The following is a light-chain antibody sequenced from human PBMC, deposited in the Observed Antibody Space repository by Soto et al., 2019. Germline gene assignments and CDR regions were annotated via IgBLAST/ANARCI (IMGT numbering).Light chain of an antibody. V-gene: IGKV1-5*03. CDR3: QQYNSYPWT. CDR1: QSISSW. J-gene: IGKJ1*01. CDR2: KAS. Sequence: DIQMTQSPSTLSASVGDRVTITCRASQSISSWLAWYQQKPGKAPKLLIYKASSLESGVPSRFSGSGSGTEFTLTISSLQPDDFDTYYCQQYNSYPWTLGQGTKVDI.